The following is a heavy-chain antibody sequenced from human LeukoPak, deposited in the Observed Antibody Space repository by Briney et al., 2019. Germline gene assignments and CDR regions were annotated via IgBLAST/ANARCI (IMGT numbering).Heavy chain of an antibody. Sequence: GSLRLSCAVSGFTFSNVAMSWIRQPPGKGLEWIGEINHSGSTNYNPSLKSRVTISVDTSKNQFSLKLSSVTAADTAVYYCAREWISSSSWSLADWGQGTLVTVSS. CDR2: INHSGST. D-gene: IGHD6-13*01. CDR3: AREWISSSSWSLAD. J-gene: IGHJ4*02. CDR1: GFTFSNVA. V-gene: IGHV4-34*01.